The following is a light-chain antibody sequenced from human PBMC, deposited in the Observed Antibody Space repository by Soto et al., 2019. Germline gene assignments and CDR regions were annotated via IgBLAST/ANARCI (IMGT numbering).Light chain of an antibody. CDR3: MQVLHTPFT. CDR2: LGS. J-gene: IGKJ3*01. CDR1: QSLLHRERSNY. V-gene: IGKV2-28*01. Sequence: EIVMTQSPLSLPVTPGEPASISCRSSQSLLHRERSNYLDWDVQKPGQSPQLLTYLGSNRASGVPDRFSGSGSGTDVTLKIGSVEAADVWVYYCMQVLHTPFTFGPGTKVDI.